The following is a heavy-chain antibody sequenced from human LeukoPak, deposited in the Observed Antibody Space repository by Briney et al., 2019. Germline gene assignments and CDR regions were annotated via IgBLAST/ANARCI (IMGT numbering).Heavy chain of an antibody. Sequence: GGSLRLSCAASGFTFSSYAMSWVRQAPGKGLEWVSSISSSSSYIYYADSVKGRFTISRDNAKNSLYLQMNSLRAEDTAVYYCARDAAGYTGFDPWGQGTLVTVSS. CDR3: ARDAAGYTGFDP. D-gene: IGHD6-13*01. CDR2: ISSSSSYI. J-gene: IGHJ5*02. V-gene: IGHV3-21*01. CDR1: GFTFSSYA.